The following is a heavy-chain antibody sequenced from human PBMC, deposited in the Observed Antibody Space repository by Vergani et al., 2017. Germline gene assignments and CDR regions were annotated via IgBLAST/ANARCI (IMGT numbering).Heavy chain of an antibody. CDR2: IHPADSDT. CDR3: ARLYGRDSSGSKYFDY. CDR1: GYSFINYW. V-gene: IGHV5-51*01. Sequence: EVQLVQSGAEVKKPGESLKISCQISGYSFINYWIGWVCQMPGKGLEWMGIIHPADSDTRYSPSFQGQVTISVDKSISTAYLQRSSLRASDSAMYYCARLYGRDSSGSKYFDYWGQGTLVTVSS. J-gene: IGHJ4*02. D-gene: IGHD3-22*01.